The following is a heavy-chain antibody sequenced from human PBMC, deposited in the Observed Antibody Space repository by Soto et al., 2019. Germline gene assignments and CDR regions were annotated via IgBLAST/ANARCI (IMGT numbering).Heavy chain of an antibody. CDR2: MSGGGALI. D-gene: IGHD3-3*01. J-gene: IGHJ4*02. V-gene: IGHV3-23*01. Sequence: GSLRLSCAASGFTFSNYAMSWVRQAPGKGLEWVATMSGGGALIDYADSLKGRFTISRDNAKNSLFLQMNSLRGDDTAVYYCARDGGTLGFDYWGKGTLVTVSS. CDR1: GFTFSNYA. CDR3: ARDGGTLGFDY.